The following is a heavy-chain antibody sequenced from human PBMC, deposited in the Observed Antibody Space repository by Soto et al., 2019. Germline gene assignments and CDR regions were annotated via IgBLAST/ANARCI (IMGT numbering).Heavy chain of an antibody. D-gene: IGHD3-22*01. Sequence: PGGSLRLSCAGSGFTLSYHYIDWVRQAPGKGLEWVGRSRDKAQGYSTAYAASVKGRFTTSRDEAKKSVYLQMNSLQNEATGFYYFFRSRYFSDSSGDTVCFDSCGQGTLVTVSS. CDR1: GFTLSYHY. V-gene: IGHV3-72*01. CDR2: SRDKAQGYST. CDR3: FRSRYFSDSSGDTVCFDS. J-gene: IGHJ4*01.